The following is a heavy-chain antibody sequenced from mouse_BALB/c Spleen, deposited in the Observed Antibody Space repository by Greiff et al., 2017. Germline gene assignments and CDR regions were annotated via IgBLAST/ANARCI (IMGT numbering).Heavy chain of an antibody. Sequence: EVKLQESGPGLVKPSQSLSLTCTVTGYSITSDYAWNWIRQFPGNKLEWMGYISYSGSTSYNPSLKSRISITRDTSKNQFFLQLNSVTTEDTATYYCARPGSIYWYFDVWGAGTTVTVSS. CDR2: ISYSGST. J-gene: IGHJ1*01. V-gene: IGHV3-2*02. CDR3: ARPGSIYWYFDV. CDR1: GYSITSDYA. D-gene: IGHD1-1*01.